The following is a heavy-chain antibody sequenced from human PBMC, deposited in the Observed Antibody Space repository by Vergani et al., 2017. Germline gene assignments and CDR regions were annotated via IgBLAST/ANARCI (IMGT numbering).Heavy chain of an antibody. CDR2: FSSSSSYI. V-gene: IGHV3-21*01. D-gene: IGHD2-21*02. CDR3: ARDPETYCGGDCYPFDY. CDR1: GFTFSSYS. J-gene: IGHJ4*02. Sequence: EVQLVESGGGLVKPGGSLRLSCAASGFTFSSYSMNWVRQAPGKGLEWVSSFSSSSSYIYYADSVKGRFTISRDNAKNSLYLQMNSLRAEDTAVYYCARDPETYCGGDCYPFDYWGQGTLVTVSS.